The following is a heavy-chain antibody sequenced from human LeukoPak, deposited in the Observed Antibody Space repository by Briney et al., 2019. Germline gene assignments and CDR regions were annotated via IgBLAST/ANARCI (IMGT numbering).Heavy chain of an antibody. Sequence: GGSLRLSCAASGFTFSSYDMHWVRQATGKGLEWVSAIGTAGDTYYPGSVKGRFTISRENAKNSLYLQMNSLRAGDTAVYYCARGDDSSGYFAFDIWGQGTMVTVSS. CDR1: GFTFSSYD. V-gene: IGHV3-13*01. J-gene: IGHJ3*02. CDR3: ARGDDSSGYFAFDI. CDR2: IGTAGDT. D-gene: IGHD3-22*01.